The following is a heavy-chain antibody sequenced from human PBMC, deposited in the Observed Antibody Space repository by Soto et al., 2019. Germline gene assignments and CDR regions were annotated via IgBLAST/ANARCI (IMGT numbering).Heavy chain of an antibody. V-gene: IGHV1-46*01. J-gene: IGHJ6*02. D-gene: IGHD5-18*01. CDR3: ARDHQYSYGFLVSYGTDV. CDR2: INPSGGST. CDR1: GYTFTSYY. Sequence: GSVKVSCKASGYTFTSYYMHWVRQDPGQGIEWMGIINPSGGSTSYAQKFQGRVTMTRDTSTSTVYMELSSLRSEDTAVYYCARDHQYSYGFLVSYGTDVWGQGTTVTVSS.